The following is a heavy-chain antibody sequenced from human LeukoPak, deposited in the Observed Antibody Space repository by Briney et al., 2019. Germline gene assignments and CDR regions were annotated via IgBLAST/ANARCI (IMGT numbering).Heavy chain of an antibody. CDR2: IYYSGST. Sequence: PSETLSLTCTVSGGSISSSSYYWGWIRQPPGKGLEWIGSIYYSGSTYYNPSLKSRVTISVDTSKNQFSLKLSSVTAADTAVYYCARTLVSIAAATGFDYWGQGTLVTVSS. D-gene: IGHD6-25*01. J-gene: IGHJ4*02. CDR1: GGSISSSSYY. V-gene: IGHV4-39*01. CDR3: ARTLVSIAAATGFDY.